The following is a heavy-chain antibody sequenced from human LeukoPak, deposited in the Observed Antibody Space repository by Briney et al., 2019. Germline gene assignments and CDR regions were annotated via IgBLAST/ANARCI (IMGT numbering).Heavy chain of an antibody. CDR1: GGSISSYY. CDR2: IYYSGST. J-gene: IGHJ4*02. D-gene: IGHD6-19*01. Sequence: PSETLSLTCTVSGGSISSYYWSWIRQPPGKGLEWIGYIYYSGSTNYNPSLKSRVTISVGTSKNQFSLKLSSVTAADTAVYYCARERSSGWSDYFDYWGQGTLVTVSS. V-gene: IGHV4-59*01. CDR3: ARERSSGWSDYFDY.